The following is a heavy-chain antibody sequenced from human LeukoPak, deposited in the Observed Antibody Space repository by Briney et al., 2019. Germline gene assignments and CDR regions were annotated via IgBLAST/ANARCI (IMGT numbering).Heavy chain of an antibody. V-gene: IGHV3-7*01. CDR3: GRWGVTTGLDS. J-gene: IGHJ5*02. Sequence: GGSLRLSCAASGFTFGSAWMGWVRQGPGKGLERVANISPDGSEKAYVHSVRGRFTISRDNAQNSVNLQMNSLRAEDSAVYFCGRWGVTTGLDSWGQGTLLSVAS. CDR1: GFTFGSAW. D-gene: IGHD4-11*01. CDR2: ISPDGSEK.